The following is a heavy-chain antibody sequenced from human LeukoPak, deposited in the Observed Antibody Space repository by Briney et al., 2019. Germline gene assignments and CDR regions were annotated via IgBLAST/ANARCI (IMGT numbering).Heavy chain of an antibody. V-gene: IGHV1-69*13. CDR1: GGTFSSYA. CDR2: IIPIFGTA. CDR3: ASYCSSTSCYDRPSYFDY. D-gene: IGHD2-2*01. Sequence: SVKVSCKASGGTFSSYAISWVRQAPGQGLEWMGGIIPIFGTANYAQKFQGRVTITADESTSTAYMELSSLRSEDTAVYYCASYCSSTSCYDRPSYFDYWGPGTLVTVSS. J-gene: IGHJ4*02.